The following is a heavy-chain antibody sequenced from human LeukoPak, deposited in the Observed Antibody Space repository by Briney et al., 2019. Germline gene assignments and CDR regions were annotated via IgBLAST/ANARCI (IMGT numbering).Heavy chain of an antibody. CDR1: GFSFSTNW. CDR2: IKPGGSET. J-gene: IGHJ5*01. D-gene: IGHD6-19*01. CDR3: ATMVSVAGDS. V-gene: IGHV3-7*01. Sequence: GGSLTLSCAGSGFSFSTNWMSWFRQAPGKGLEWVAHIKPGGSETYYADSVKGRFTISRDNAWNSVHLQMYSLRPEDTAIYYCATMVSVAGDSWGQGTLVTVSS.